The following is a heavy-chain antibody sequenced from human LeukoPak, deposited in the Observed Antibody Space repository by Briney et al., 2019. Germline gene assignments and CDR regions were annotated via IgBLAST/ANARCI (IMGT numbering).Heavy chain of an antibody. CDR3: ARPRRGDTMIVV. J-gene: IGHJ4*02. CDR2: IYYSGST. D-gene: IGHD3-22*01. CDR1: GGSISSSSYY. V-gene: IGHV4-39*01. Sequence: PSETLSLTCTASGGSISSSSYYWGWIRQPPGKGLEWIGSIYYSGSTYYNPSLKSRVTISVDTSKNQFSLKLSSVTAADTAVYYCARPRRGDTMIVVWGQGTLVTVSS.